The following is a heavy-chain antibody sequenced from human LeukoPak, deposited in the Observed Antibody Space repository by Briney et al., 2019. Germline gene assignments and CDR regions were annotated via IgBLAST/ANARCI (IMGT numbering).Heavy chain of an antibody. CDR3: AREAYGDTPFDY. V-gene: IGHV3-21*01. CDR1: GFTFSSYW. J-gene: IGHJ4*02. CDR2: ISSSSSYI. Sequence: GGSLRLSCAASGFTFSSYWMSWVRQAPGKGLEWVSSISSSSSYIYYADSVKGRFTISRDNSKNTLYLQMNSLRAEDTAVYYCAREAYGDTPFDYWGQGTLVTVSS. D-gene: IGHD4-17*01.